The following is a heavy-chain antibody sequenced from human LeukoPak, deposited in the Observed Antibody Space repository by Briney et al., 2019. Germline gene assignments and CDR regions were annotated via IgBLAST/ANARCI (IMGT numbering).Heavy chain of an antibody. Sequence: PGGSLRLSCAASGFTFSSFEMNWVRQAPGKGLEWVSYITSSASTIYYAESVKGRFTISRDNAKNSLFLQMNSLRAEDTAVYYCARGYDYGDPRTDYYGMDVWGQGTTVTVSS. V-gene: IGHV3-48*03. D-gene: IGHD4-17*01. J-gene: IGHJ6*02. CDR2: ITSSASTI. CDR3: ARGYDYGDPRTDYYGMDV. CDR1: GFTFSSFE.